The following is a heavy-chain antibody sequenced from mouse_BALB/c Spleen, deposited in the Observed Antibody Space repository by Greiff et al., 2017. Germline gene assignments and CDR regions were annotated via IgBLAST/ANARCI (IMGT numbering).Heavy chain of an antibody. CDR2: IDPANGNT. D-gene: IGHD2-1*01. CDR3: APYGNYPWFAY. CDR1: GFNIKDTY. Sequence: VQLKQSGAELVKPGASVKLSCTASGFNIKDTYMHWVKQRPEQGLEWIGRIDPANGNTKYDPKFQGKATITADTSSNTAYLQLSSLTSEDTAVYYCAPYGNYPWFAYWGQGTLVTVSA. V-gene: IGHV14-3*02. J-gene: IGHJ3*01.